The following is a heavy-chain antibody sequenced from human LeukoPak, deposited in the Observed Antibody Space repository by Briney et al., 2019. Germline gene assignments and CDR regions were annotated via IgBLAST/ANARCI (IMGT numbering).Heavy chain of an antibody. Sequence: PGRSLRLSCAASGFTFTSYAMNWVRQAPGQGLEWMGWINTNTGNPTYAQGFTGRFVFSLDTSVSTAYLQISSLKAEDTAVYYCAREKPGGSSSDPFDYWGQGTLVTVSS. CDR2: INTNTGNP. J-gene: IGHJ4*02. CDR3: AREKPGGSSSDPFDY. V-gene: IGHV7-4-1*02. D-gene: IGHD6-6*01. CDR1: GFTFTSYA.